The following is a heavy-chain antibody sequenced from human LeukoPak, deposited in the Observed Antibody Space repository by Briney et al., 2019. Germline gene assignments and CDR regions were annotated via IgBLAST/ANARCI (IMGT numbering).Heavy chain of an antibody. Sequence: GASVKVSCTASGYTFTGYYMHWVRQAPGQGLEWMGWINPNSGGTNHAQKFQGRVTMTRDTSISTAYMELSRLRSDDTAVYYCARGVRVGASDSLDYWGQGTLVTVSS. V-gene: IGHV1-2*02. CDR2: INPNSGGT. D-gene: IGHD1-26*01. CDR3: ARGVRVGASDSLDY. CDR1: GYTFTGYY. J-gene: IGHJ4*02.